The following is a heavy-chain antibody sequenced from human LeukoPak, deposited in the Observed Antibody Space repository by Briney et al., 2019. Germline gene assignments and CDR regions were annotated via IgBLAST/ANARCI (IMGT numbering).Heavy chain of an antibody. D-gene: IGHD3-22*01. V-gene: IGHV3-7*03. CDR2: IKQDGSEK. CDR1: GFTFSSYW. J-gene: IGHJ4*02. Sequence: GGSLRLSCAASGFTFSSYWMSWVRPAPGKGLEWVANIKQDGSEKYYVDSVKGRFTISRDNAKNSLYLQMNSLRAEDTAVYYCARDPFGYYDSSGYYGNYWGQGTLVTVSS. CDR3: ARDPFGYYDSSGYYGNY.